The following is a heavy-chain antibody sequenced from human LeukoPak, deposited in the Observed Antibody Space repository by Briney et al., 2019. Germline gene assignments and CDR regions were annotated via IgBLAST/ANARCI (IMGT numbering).Heavy chain of an antibody. V-gene: IGHV1-2*02. D-gene: IGHD3-22*01. CDR2: INPNSGGT. J-gene: IGHJ3*02. Sequence: ASVKVSCEASGYTFTGYYMHWVRQAPGQGLEWMGWINPNSGGTNYAQKFQGRVTMTRDTSISTAYMELSRLRSDDTAVYYCARNHDYYDSSGYYYSNAFDIWGQGTMVTVSS. CDR3: ARNHDYYDSSGYYYSNAFDI. CDR1: GYTFTGYY.